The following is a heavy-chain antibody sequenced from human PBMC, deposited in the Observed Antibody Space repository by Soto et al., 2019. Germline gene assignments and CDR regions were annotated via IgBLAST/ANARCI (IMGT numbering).Heavy chain of an antibody. J-gene: IGHJ4*02. V-gene: IGHV1-18*04. CDR3: ARVRLSLFDY. CDR2: ISAHNGDT. D-gene: IGHD3-10*01. CDR1: GYTFTIYG. Sequence: SVKVSCKASGYTFTIYGITGVRQAPLQWLEWMGCISAHNGDTTYAQKFQGRVTMTTDTSTRTAYMELRSLRSDDTAVYFCARVRLSLFDYWGQGTLVTVSS.